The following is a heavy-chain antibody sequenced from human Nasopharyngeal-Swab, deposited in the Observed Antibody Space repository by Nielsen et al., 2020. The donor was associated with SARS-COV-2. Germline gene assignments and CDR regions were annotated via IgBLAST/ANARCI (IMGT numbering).Heavy chain of an antibody. Sequence: GASLKISCAASGFTFTSYAMSWVRQAPGKGLEWLSAVNGNGADTYYADSVKGRFTISKDNSKNTLYLHMNSLRAEDTAVYYCAKDLTGYYAPLDQWGQGVLVTVSS. CDR2: VNGNGADT. D-gene: IGHD3-9*01. J-gene: IGHJ4*02. CDR3: AKDLTGYYAPLDQ. V-gene: IGHV3-23*01. CDR1: GFTFTSYA.